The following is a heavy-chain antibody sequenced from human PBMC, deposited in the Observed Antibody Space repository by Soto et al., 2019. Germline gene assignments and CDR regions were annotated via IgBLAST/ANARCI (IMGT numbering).Heavy chain of an antibody. Sequence: QVQLVQYGAEVKTPGASVKVSCKASGYTFTTYEINWVRQVPGQGLEWMGWMSPSSGNTGYVDQFRGRVTMTSNTSMTTAYMELSSLRSEDTAVYYCARVGGQLFGDHGMDVWGQGTTVTVSS. CDR1: GYTFTTYE. CDR3: ARVGGQLFGDHGMDV. CDR2: MSPSSGNT. J-gene: IGHJ6*02. D-gene: IGHD3-10*01. V-gene: IGHV1-8*01.